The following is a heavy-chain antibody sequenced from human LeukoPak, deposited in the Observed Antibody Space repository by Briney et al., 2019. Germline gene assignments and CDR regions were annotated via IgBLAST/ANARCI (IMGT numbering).Heavy chain of an antibody. D-gene: IGHD3-10*01. CDR3: ARVSYYYGSGSYRPTAVYYFDY. CDR2: INSDGSST. Sequence: GGTLRLSCAASGFTFSSYWMHWVRQAPGKGLVWVSRINSDGSSTSYADSVKGRFTISRDNAKNTLYLQMNSLRAEDTAVYYCARVSYYYGSGSYRPTAVYYFDYWGQGTLVTVSS. J-gene: IGHJ4*02. CDR1: GFTFSSYW. V-gene: IGHV3-74*01.